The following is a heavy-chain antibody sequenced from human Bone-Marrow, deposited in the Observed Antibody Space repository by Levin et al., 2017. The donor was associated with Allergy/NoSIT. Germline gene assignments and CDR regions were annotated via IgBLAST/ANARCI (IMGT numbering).Heavy chain of an antibody. CDR3: ARPRGGLFYFDY. J-gene: IGHJ4*02. CDR1: GGSVASSSFY. Sequence: SETLSLTCRISGGSVASSSFYWGWLRLPPGKGLEYIGSISNSGTTNYNPSLKSRVTISVDTSKNQFSLNLSSVTASDTAMYFCARPRGGLFYFDYWGPGTLVIVSS. CDR2: ISNSGTT. V-gene: IGHV4-39*01. D-gene: IGHD3-10*01.